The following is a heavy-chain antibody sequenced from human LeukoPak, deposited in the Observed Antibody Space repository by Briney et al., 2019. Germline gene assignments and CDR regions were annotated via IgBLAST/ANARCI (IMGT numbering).Heavy chain of an antibody. CDR2: IIPIFGTA. V-gene: IGHV1-69*13. J-gene: IGHJ6*02. D-gene: IGHD3-3*01. CDR3: AAVTITTRRPYYYYGMDV. CDR1: GGTFSSYA. Sequence: SVTVSCTASGGTFSSYAISWVRQAPGQGLEWMGGIIPIFGTANYAQKFQGRVTITADESTSTAYMELSSLRSEDTAVYYCAAVTITTRRPYYYYGMDVWGQGTTVTVSS.